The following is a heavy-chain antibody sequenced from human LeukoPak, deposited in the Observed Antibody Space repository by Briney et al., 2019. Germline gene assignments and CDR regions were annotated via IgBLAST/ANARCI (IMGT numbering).Heavy chain of an antibody. J-gene: IGHJ4*02. V-gene: IGHV3-48*03. CDR2: ISSSGSTI. CDR1: GFTFSSYE. Sequence: GGSLRLSCAASGFTFSSYEMNWVRQAPGKGLEWVSYISSSGSTIYYADSVKGRFTISRDNAKNSLYLQMNSLRAEDTAVYYCARVQGDSLLWFGELCYFDYWGQGTLVTVSS. D-gene: IGHD3-10*01. CDR3: ARVQGDSLLWFGELCYFDY.